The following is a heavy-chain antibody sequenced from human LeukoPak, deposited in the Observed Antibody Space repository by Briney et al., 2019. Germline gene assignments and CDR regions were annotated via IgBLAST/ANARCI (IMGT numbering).Heavy chain of an antibody. V-gene: IGHV4-59*01. CDR2: IYYSGST. D-gene: IGHD7-27*01. CDR1: GDSISSYY. J-gene: IGHJ6*03. CDR3: ARVVWGGDFHYSLDV. Sequence: SETLSLTCTVSGDSISSYYWSWIRQPPGKGLEWIGYIYYSGSTNYNPSLKSRVTMSVDTSKNQFSLKVSSVTAADTAVYYCARVVWGGDFHYSLDVWGKGTTVIVSS.